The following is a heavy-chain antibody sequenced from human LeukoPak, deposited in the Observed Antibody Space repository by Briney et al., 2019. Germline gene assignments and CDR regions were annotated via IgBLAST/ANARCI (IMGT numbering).Heavy chain of an antibody. CDR3: AKGAEGYYDSSGYLPYY. Sequence: GGSLRLSCAASGFTFSSYAMSWVRQAPGKGLERVSAISGSGGSTYYADSVKGRFTISRDNSKSTLYLQMNSLRAEDTAVYYCAKGAEGYYDSSGYLPYYWGQGTLVTVSS. CDR1: GFTFSSYA. J-gene: IGHJ4*02. D-gene: IGHD3-22*01. V-gene: IGHV3-23*01. CDR2: ISGSGGST.